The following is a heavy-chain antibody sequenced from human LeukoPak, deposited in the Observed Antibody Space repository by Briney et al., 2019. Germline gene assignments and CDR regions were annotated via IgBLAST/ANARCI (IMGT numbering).Heavy chain of an antibody. CDR1: GFTFSNYE. D-gene: IGHD4-17*01. J-gene: IGHJ6*03. CDR2: ISSSGSDI. Sequence: GGSLRLSCAASGFTFSNYEMHWVRQAPGKGLEWVSYISSSGSDIYYADSVKGRFTISRDNAKNPLYLHMNSLRAEDTAVYYCARDEVTTVFYYYYMDVWGKGTTVTISS. CDR3: ARDEVTTVFYYYYMDV. V-gene: IGHV3-48*03.